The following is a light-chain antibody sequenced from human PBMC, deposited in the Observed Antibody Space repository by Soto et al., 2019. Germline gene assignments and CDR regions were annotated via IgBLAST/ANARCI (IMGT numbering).Light chain of an antibody. V-gene: IGLV2-23*01. CDR3: CSYAGNSYV. CDR2: EGT. Sequence: QSVLTQPASVSGSPGQSITISCTGTRSDVGTYNLVSWYQQHPGKAPKLMIYEGTKRPSGVSNRFSGSKSGNTASLTISGLQAEDDADYYCCSYAGNSYVFGPGTKVTVL. J-gene: IGLJ1*01. CDR1: RSDVGTYNL.